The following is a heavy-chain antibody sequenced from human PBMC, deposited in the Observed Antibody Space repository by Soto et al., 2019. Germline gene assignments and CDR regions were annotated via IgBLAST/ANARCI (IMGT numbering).Heavy chain of an antibody. D-gene: IGHD6-13*01. J-gene: IGHJ4*02. Sequence: QVQLQESGPGLVKPSETLSLTCTVSGGSISSYYWSWIRQPPGKGLEWIGYIYYSGSTNYHPSHKGRITIPGDPSKIQFCLKLSSVTAADTAVYSCASRAAGTFGSSYFDYWGQGTLVTVSS. CDR3: ASRAAGTFGSSYFDY. CDR1: GGSISSYY. V-gene: IGHV4-59*08. CDR2: IYYSGST.